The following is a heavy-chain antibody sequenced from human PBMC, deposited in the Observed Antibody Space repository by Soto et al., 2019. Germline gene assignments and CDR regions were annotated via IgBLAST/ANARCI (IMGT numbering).Heavy chain of an antibody. J-gene: IGHJ6*02. CDR3: ARPPSYGYYYGMDV. V-gene: IGHV3-11*01. CDR2: ISSSGSTI. D-gene: IGHD5-18*01. CDR1: GFTFSDYY. Sequence: GESLKISCAASGFTFSDYYMSWIRQAPGKGLEWVSYISSSGSTIYYADSVKGRFTISRDNAKNSLYLQMNSLRAEDTAVYYCARPPSYGYYYGMDVWGQGTTVTVSS.